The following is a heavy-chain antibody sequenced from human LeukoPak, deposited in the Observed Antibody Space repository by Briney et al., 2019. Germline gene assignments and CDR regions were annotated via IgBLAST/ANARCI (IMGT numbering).Heavy chain of an antibody. V-gene: IGHV4-59*08. CDR3: ARLISGTWFDP. J-gene: IGHJ5*02. CDR2: IYYSGST. CDR1: GGSISSYY. D-gene: IGHD3-10*01. Sequence: PSETLSLTCTVSGGSISSYYWSWIRQPPGKGLEWIGYIYYSGSTNYNPSLKSRVTISVDTSKNQFSLKLSSVTAADTAVYYCARLISGTWFDPWGQGTLVTVSS.